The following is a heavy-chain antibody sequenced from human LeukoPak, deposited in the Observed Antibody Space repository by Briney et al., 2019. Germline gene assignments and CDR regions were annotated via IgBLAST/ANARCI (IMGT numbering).Heavy chain of an antibody. V-gene: IGHV4-34*01. CDR1: GGSSSGYY. CDR2: INHSGST. CDR3: ARVLHDSSGYYFDY. D-gene: IGHD3-22*01. Sequence: PSETLSLTCAVYGGSSSGYYWSWVRQPPGKGLEWIGEINHSGSTNYNPSLKSRVTISVDTSRNQFSLKLSSVTAADTAVYYCARVLHDSSGYYFDYWGQGTLVTVSS. J-gene: IGHJ4*02.